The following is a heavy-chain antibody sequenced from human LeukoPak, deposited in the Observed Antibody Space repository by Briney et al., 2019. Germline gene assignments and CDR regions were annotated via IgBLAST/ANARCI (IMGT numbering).Heavy chain of an antibody. J-gene: IGHJ6*04. CDR2: ISSGTSFI. V-gene: IGHV3-21*01. CDR1: GFTFSSYS. CDR3: ARGTTALTDV. D-gene: IGHD2-21*02. Sequence: GGSLRLSCAASGFTFSSYSMNWVRQAPGKGLEWVSSISSGTSFIYYADSVKGRFTISRDNAKNSLYLQMNSLRAEDTAVYYCARGTTALTDVWGKGTTVTVSS.